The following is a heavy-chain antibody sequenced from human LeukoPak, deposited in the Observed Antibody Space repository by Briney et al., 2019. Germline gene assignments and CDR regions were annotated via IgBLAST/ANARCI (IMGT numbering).Heavy chain of an antibody. CDR1: GGSISSYY. CDR2: IYYSGST. J-gene: IGHJ4*03. Sequence: SETLSLTCTVSGGSISSYYWSWIRQPPGKGLEWIGYIYYSGSTNYNPSLKSRVTISVDTSKNQFSLKLSSVTAADTAVYHCARLYCSGGSCPFDYWGKGTTVTVSS. V-gene: IGHV4-59*01. CDR3: ARLYCSGGSCPFDY. D-gene: IGHD2-15*01.